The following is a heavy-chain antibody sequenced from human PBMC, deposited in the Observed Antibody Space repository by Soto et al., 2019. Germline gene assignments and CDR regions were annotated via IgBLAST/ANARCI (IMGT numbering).Heavy chain of an antibody. J-gene: IGHJ6*02. CDR3: ARAVEQSYYYYGMDV. CDR1: GGTFSSYG. Sequence: QVQLVQSGAEVKKPGSSVKVSCKASGGTFSSYGISWVRQAPGQGLEWMGGIIPIFGTANYAQKVQGRVTISADETTSTAYKELSRLRSEDTAVYYCARAVEQSYYYYGMDVWGQGTTVTVSS. CDR2: IIPIFGTA. V-gene: IGHV1-69*12.